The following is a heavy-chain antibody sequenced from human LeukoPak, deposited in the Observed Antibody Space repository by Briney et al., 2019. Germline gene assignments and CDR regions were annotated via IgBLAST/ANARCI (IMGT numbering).Heavy chain of an antibody. V-gene: IGHV3-9*01. Sequence: PGGSLRLSCAASGFTFGDYAMHWVRHAPGKGLEWVSGISWNSGSIGYADSVKGRFTISRDNAKNSLYLQMNSLRAEDTAVYYCAKDFSVYNYDSRVLDYWGQGTLVTVSS. J-gene: IGHJ4*02. D-gene: IGHD3-22*01. CDR1: GFTFGDYA. CDR2: ISWNSGSI. CDR3: AKDFSVYNYDSRVLDY.